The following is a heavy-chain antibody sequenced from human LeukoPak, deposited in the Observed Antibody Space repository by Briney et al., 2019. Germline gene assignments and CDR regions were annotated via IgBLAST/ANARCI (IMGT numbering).Heavy chain of an antibody. CDR3: ARSNRDAFDM. D-gene: IGHD2/OR15-2a*01. CDR2: ISSSGTTK. J-gene: IGHJ3*02. V-gene: IGHV3-48*03. Sequence: GGSLRLSCAASGLTFSSYEMNWVRQGPGKGLEWVSYISSSGTTKYYADSVKGRFTLSRDNAKKSLSLQMNSLRAEDTAIYYCARSNRDAFDMWGQGTVVTVSS. CDR1: GLTFSSYE.